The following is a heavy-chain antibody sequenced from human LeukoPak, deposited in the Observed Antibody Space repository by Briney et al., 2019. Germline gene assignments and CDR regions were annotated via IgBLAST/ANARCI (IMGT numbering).Heavy chain of an antibody. CDR3: ARPRSCGYEQLDY. J-gene: IGHJ4*02. CDR2: IIPIFGTA. V-gene: IGHV1-69*13. Sequence: GASVKVSCKASGGTFSIYAISWVRQAPGQGLEWMGGIIPIFGTAHYAQTFQGRDTITPDESPSTDYMEKSSLRSEDTAVYYCARPRSCGYEQLDYWGQGTLVTVSS. CDR1: GGTFSIYA. D-gene: IGHD5-12*01.